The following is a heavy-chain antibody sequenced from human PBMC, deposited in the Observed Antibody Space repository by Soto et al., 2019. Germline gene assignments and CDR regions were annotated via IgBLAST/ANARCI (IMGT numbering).Heavy chain of an antibody. V-gene: IGHV3-30*18. CDR1: GFTFSSYG. CDR2: ISYDGSNK. J-gene: IGHJ4*02. Sequence: GGSLRLSCAASGFTFSSYGVHWVRQAPGKGLEWVAVISYDGSNKYYADSVKGRFTISRDNSKNTLYLQMNSLRAEDTAVYYCSNPVNTMVRGVIIPYFDYWGQGTLVTVSS. D-gene: IGHD3-10*01. CDR3: SNPVNTMVRGVIIPYFDY.